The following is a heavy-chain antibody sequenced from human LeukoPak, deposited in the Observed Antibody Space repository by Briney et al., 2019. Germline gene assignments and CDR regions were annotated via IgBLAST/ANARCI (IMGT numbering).Heavy chain of an antibody. CDR3: AKIVDYYGSGSSPVDY. CDR1: EFTFSSSA. Sequence: PRGSPRLSCAASEFTFSSSAMSWVCQAPGKGLEWVSTISGSGGSTYYADTVTGRFNISRDNSKNTLFLQMNSLRADDTALYYCAKIVDYYGSGSSPVDYWGQGTLVTVSS. D-gene: IGHD3-10*01. CDR2: ISGSGGST. J-gene: IGHJ4*02. V-gene: IGHV3-23*01.